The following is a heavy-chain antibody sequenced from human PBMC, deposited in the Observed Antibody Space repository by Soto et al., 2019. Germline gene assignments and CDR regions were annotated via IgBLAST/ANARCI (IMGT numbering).Heavy chain of an antibody. CDR2: ITSDGSNT. CDR1: GFTLGIYW. J-gene: IGHJ3*02. Sequence: AGGAPRPSLGAPGFTLGIYWIFWVRQAPGKGLVWVSRITSDGSNTVNADSVKGRFTTSRDNAKNALYLQMNSLRAEDTAVYYCVRDRGSPDSFDIWGQGTMVTVSS. D-gene: IGHD2-15*01. CDR3: VRDRGSPDSFDI. V-gene: IGHV3-74*01.